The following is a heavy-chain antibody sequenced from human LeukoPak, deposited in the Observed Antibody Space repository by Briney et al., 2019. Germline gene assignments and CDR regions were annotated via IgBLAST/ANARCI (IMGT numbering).Heavy chain of an antibody. J-gene: IGHJ4*02. V-gene: IGHV1-2*02. CDR3: ARKPMVRGVNVIDY. CDR1: GYTFTGYY. D-gene: IGHD3-10*01. CDR2: INPNSGGT. Sequence: ASVTVSCKASGYTFTGYYMHWVRQAPGQGLEWMGWINPNSGGTNYAQKFQGRVTMTRDTSISTAYMELSRLRSDDTAVYYCARKPMVRGVNVIDYWGQGTLVTVSS.